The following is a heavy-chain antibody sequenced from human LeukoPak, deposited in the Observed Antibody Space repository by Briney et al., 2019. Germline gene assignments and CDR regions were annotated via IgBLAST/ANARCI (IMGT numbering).Heavy chain of an antibody. V-gene: IGHV1-2*02. CDR2: INPNSGGT. J-gene: IGHJ4*02. Sequence: ASVKVSCKASGYTFTSYGISWVRQAPGQGLEWMGWINPNSGGTNYAQKFQGRVTMTRDTSISTAYMELSRLRSDDTAVYYCALVVAATEALEYWGQGTLVTVSS. CDR1: GYTFTSYG. CDR3: ALVVAATEALEY. D-gene: IGHD2-15*01.